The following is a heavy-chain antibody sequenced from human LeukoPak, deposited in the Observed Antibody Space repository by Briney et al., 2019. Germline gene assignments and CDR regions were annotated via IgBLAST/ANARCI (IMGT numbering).Heavy chain of an antibody. Sequence: PSETLSLTCTVSGGSISSSSYYWGWIRQPPGKGLEWIGSIYYSGSAYYNPSLKSRVTISVDTTKNQFSLKLSSVTAADTAVYYCARQYYDILTGEYHFDYWGQGTLVTVSS. CDR2: IYYSGSA. CDR3: ARQYYDILTGEYHFDY. J-gene: IGHJ4*02. V-gene: IGHV4-39*01. CDR1: GGSISSSSYY. D-gene: IGHD3-9*01.